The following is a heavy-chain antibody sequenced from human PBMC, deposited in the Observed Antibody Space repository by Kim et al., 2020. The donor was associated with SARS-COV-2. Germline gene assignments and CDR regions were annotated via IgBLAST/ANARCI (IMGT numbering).Heavy chain of an antibody. V-gene: IGHV2-5*02. CDR1: GFSLSTSGVG. CDR2: IYWDDDK. J-gene: IGHJ3*02. CDR3: AHTISRIKILRAPNDAFDI. D-gene: IGHD3-9*01. Sequence: SGPTLVKLTQTLTLTCTFSGFSLSTSGVGVGWIRQPPGKALEWLALIYWDDDKRYSPSLKGRLTITKETSKNQVVLTMTNMDPVDTATYYCAHTISRIKILRAPNDAFDIWGQGTMVTVPS.